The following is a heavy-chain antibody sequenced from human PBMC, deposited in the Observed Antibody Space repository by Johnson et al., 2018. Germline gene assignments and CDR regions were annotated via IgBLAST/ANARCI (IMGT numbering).Heavy chain of an antibody. CDR2: INPRDGAT. V-gene: IGHV1-46*01. CDR3: AKDRAYYYDSSGYYNAEYFQH. D-gene: IGHD3-22*01. J-gene: IGHJ1*01. Sequence: VQLVESGAEVRKPGASGKISCKASGHRLSSFYVHWVRQAPGQGLQWMGRINPRDGATTSAQKFQGRVTMTRDTSTTTVYMEMRSLTSEDTAVYYCAKDRAYYYDSSGYYNAEYFQHWGQGTLVTVSS. CDR1: GHRLSSFY.